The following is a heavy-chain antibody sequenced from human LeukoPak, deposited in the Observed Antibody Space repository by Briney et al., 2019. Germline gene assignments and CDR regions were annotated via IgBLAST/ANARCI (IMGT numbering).Heavy chain of an antibody. D-gene: IGHD3-22*01. V-gene: IGHV6-1*01. CDR2: MYYRSRWYN. CDR1: GDSVSSNSAS. J-gene: IGHJ1*01. Sequence: HSQTLSLTCAISGDSVSSNSASWSWIRQSPSRGLEWLARMYYRSRWYNDYAISVKSRITISPDTSKNQFSLQLNSVTPEDTAVYYCARGGYDSSGLAQYFQQWGQGTLVIVSS. CDR3: ARGGYDSSGLAQYFQQ.